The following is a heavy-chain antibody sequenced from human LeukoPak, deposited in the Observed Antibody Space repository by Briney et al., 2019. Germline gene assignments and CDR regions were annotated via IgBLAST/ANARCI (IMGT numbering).Heavy chain of an antibody. V-gene: IGHV3-23*01. J-gene: IGHJ4*02. Sequence: RTGGSLRLSCVASGFIFRNYAMSWVRQALGEGLEWVSGISDNGGGTYYADSLKGRFTISRDNSKNMLYLQMNSLRAEDTAVYYCAKESGALGAPLYDYWGRGILVTASS. CDR2: ISDNGGGT. CDR1: GFIFRNYA. CDR3: AKESGALGAPLYDY. D-gene: IGHD4/OR15-4a*01.